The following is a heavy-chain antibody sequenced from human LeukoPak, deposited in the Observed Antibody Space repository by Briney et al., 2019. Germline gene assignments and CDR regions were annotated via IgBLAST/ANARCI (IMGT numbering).Heavy chain of an antibody. Sequence: ASVKVSCKASGYTFTSYYIHWVRQAPGQGLEWMGIINPSGGSTSYSQKFQGRVTMTRDTSTTTVYMDLSSLRFEDTAVYYCARGETGTWLDYWGQGTLVTVSS. D-gene: IGHD1-1*01. CDR3: ARGETGTWLDY. J-gene: IGHJ4*02. CDR2: INPSGGST. CDR1: GYTFTSYY. V-gene: IGHV1-46*03.